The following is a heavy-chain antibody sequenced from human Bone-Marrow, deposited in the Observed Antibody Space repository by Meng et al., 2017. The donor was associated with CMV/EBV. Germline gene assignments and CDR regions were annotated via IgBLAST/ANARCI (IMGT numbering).Heavy chain of an antibody. CDR1: GFTFSSYE. Sequence: GGSLRLSCAASGFTFSSYEMNWVRQAPGKGLEWVSYISSSGSTIYYADSVKGRFTISRDNAKNSLYLQMNSLRAEDTAVYYCARGMEWLSPMDVWGQGTTVNGSS. CDR3: ARGMEWLSPMDV. CDR2: ISSSGSTI. V-gene: IGHV3-48*03. D-gene: IGHD3-3*01. J-gene: IGHJ6*02.